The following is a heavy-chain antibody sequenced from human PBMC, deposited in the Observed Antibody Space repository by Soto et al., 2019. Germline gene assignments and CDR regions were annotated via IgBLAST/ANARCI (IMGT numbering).Heavy chain of an antibody. Sequence: GESLKISCKGSGYSFTSYWISWVRQTPGKGLEWMGRIDPSDSYTNYSPSFQGHVTISADKSISTAYLQWSSLKASDTAMYYCARVPRRGMVRGGHAFDIWGQGTMVTVS. CDR1: GYSFTSYW. CDR2: IDPSDSYT. CDR3: ARVPRRGMVRGGHAFDI. V-gene: IGHV5-10-1*01. J-gene: IGHJ3*02. D-gene: IGHD3-10*01.